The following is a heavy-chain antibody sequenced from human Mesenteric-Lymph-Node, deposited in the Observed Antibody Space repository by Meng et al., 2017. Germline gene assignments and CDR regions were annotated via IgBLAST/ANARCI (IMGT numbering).Heavy chain of an antibody. J-gene: IGHJ4*02. CDR2: ISHGGNS. CDR1: VGSSSSTNW. Sequence: QVQLQESGTGLVRPSWTLSLTCAVSVGSSSSTNWWSWVRQPPGKGLDWIAEISHGGNSKYNPSLKSRVTISVDMSKNQVSLKLTSVTAADTAVYFCVRNFDSWGQGTLVTVSS. V-gene: IGHV4-4*02. CDR3: VRNFDS.